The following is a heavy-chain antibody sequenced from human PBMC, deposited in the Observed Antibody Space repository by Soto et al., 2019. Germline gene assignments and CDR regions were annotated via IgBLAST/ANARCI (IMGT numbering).Heavy chain of an antibody. Sequence: QVQLVQSGAEVKEPGASVKVSCKASGYTFTSYGISWVRQAPGQGLEWMGYIGAYNDNANYAQNFQGRVAMTMDTSTTTAYMELRSLRSDDTAVYYCARDYFSDYVFDYWGQGTLGTVSS. CDR3: ARDYFSDYVFDY. D-gene: IGHD4-4*01. CDR2: IGAYNDNA. V-gene: IGHV1-18*01. J-gene: IGHJ4*02. CDR1: GYTFTSYG.